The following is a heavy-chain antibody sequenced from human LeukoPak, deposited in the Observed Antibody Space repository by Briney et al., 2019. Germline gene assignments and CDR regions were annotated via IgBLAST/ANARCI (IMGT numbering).Heavy chain of an antibody. J-gene: IGHJ4*02. V-gene: IGHV4-34*01. D-gene: IGHD3-16*02. CDR2: INHSGST. CDR1: GGSFSGYY. CDR3: ARVLYDYVWGSYRSRYYFDY. Sequence: SETPSLTCAVYGGSFSGYYWSWIRQPPGKGLEWIGEINHSGSTNYNPSLKSRVTISVDTSKNQFSLKLSSVTAADTAVYYCARVLYDYVWGSYRSRYYFDYWGQGTLVTVSS.